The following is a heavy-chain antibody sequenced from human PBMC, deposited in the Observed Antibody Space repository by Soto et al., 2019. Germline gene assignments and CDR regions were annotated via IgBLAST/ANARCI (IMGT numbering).Heavy chain of an antibody. Sequence: SETLSLTCSVSGGSISSYYWSWIRQPPGKGLEWIGYIYYSGSTNYNPSLKSRVTISVDTSKNQFTLKLSSVTAADTAVYYCARDRAGTTFGYYYYYGMDVWGQGTTVTVSS. CDR3: ARDRAGTTFGYYYYYGMDV. V-gene: IGHV4-59*01. J-gene: IGHJ6*02. D-gene: IGHD1-7*01. CDR1: GGSISSYY. CDR2: IYYSGST.